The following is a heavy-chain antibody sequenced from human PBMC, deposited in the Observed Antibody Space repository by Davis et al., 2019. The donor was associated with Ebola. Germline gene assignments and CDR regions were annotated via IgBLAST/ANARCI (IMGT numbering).Heavy chain of an antibody. CDR2: INHSGST. J-gene: IGHJ6*02. Sequence: SETLSLICAVYGGSFSGYYWSWIRQPPGKGLEWIGEINHSGSTNYNPSLKSRVTISVDTSKNQFSLKLSSVTAADTAVYYCARDGIVVGFMDVWGQGTTVTVSS. CDR1: GGSFSGYY. CDR3: ARDGIVVGFMDV. D-gene: IGHD2-15*01. V-gene: IGHV4-34*01.